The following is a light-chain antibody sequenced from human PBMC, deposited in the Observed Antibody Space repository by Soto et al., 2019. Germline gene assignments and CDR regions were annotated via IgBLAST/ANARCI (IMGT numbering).Light chain of an antibody. Sequence: QSALTQPASVSGSPGQSITISCTATSSDFGIYNLVSWYRQHPGTAPQVLIYEDTKRPSGVSFRFSASKSGKTASLTISGLDADDEDYYHCCSYAGNRTFVFGGGSQLTVL. CDR1: SSDFGIYNL. CDR2: EDT. J-gene: IGLJ3*02. V-gene: IGLV2-23*02. CDR3: CSYAGNRTFV.